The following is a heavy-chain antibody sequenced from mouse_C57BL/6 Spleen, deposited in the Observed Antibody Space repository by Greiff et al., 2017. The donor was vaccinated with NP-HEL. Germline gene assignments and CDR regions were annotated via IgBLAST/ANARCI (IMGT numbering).Heavy chain of an antibody. CDR2: ISSGSSTI. CDR1: GFTFSDYG. D-gene: IGHD1-1*01. CDR3: AKPGSSYAMDY. V-gene: IGHV5-17*01. Sequence: EVKLVESGGGLVKPGGSLKLSCAASGFTFSDYGMHWVRQAPEQGLEWVAYISSGSSTIYYADTVKGRFTISRDNAKNTLFLQMTSLRSEDTAMYYCAKPGSSYAMDYWGQGTSVTVSS. J-gene: IGHJ4*01.